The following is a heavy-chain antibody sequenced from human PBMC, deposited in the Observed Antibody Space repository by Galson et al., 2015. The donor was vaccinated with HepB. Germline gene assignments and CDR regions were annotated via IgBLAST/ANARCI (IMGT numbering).Heavy chain of an antibody. CDR1: GFTFSSYA. CDR2: ISYDGSNK. Sequence: SLRLSCAASGFTFSSYAMHWVRQAPGKGLEWVAVISYDGSNKYYADSVKGRFTISRDNSKNTLYLQMNSLRVEDTAVYYCASNTAVPYYYYYMDVWGKGTTVTVSS. D-gene: IGHD2-2*02. CDR3: ASNTAVPYYYYYMDV. V-gene: IGHV3-30-3*01. J-gene: IGHJ6*03.